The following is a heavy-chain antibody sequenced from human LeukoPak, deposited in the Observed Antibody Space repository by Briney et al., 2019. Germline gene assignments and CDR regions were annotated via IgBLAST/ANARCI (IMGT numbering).Heavy chain of an antibody. J-gene: IGHJ6*02. CDR1: GFTFSSYS. Sequence: PGGSLRLSCAATGFTFSSYSMNWVRQAPGKGLEWVSSISSSSSYIYYADSVKGRFTISRDNAKNSLYLQMNSLRAEDTAVYYCARNSDSSGYYYYYYYYGMDVWGQGTTVTVSS. D-gene: IGHD3-22*01. CDR3: ARNSDSSGYYYYYYYYGMDV. CDR2: ISSSSSYI. V-gene: IGHV3-21*01.